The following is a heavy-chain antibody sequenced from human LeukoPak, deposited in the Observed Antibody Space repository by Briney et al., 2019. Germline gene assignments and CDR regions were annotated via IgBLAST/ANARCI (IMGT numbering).Heavy chain of an antibody. CDR1: GGSISSSSYC. V-gene: IGHV4-39*07. J-gene: IGHJ4*02. CDR2: IYYSGST. CDR3: ARESCSGGSCYLYYFDY. Sequence: PSETLSLTCTVSGGSISSSSYCWGWIRQPPGKGLEWIGSIYYSGSTYYNPSLKSRVTISVDTSKNQFSLKLSSVTAADTAVYYCARESCSGGSCYLYYFDYWGQGTLVTVSS. D-gene: IGHD2-15*01.